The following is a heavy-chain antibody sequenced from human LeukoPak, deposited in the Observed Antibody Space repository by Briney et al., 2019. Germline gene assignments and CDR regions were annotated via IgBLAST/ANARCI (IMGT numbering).Heavy chain of an antibody. CDR1: GFTFCSYA. CDR3: ARSFSSGWSYYFDY. CDR2: ISYDGSNE. D-gene: IGHD6-19*01. V-gene: IGHV3-30-3*01. J-gene: IGHJ4*02. Sequence: PGGSLRLSCAASGFTFCSYAFHWVRQAPGKGLEWVAFISYDGSNEYFADSVKGRFTISRDNSKNTLYLQINNLRAEDTAVYYCARSFSSGWSYYFDYWGQGILVTVSS.